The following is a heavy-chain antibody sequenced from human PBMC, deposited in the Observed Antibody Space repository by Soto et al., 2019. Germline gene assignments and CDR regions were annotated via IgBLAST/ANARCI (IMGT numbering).Heavy chain of an antibody. V-gene: IGHV5-51*01. CDR2: IYTGDSGT. Sequence: PGAPLQISCKRSGYSFTTYSISCQGKMPGKGMGWMWIIYTGDSGTRYSPSFQGQVIISADKSSSTAYLQWRSLMASDTAMYYCAGRDGSPAAEYLEHWGQGTLVTVSS. D-gene: IGHD6-25*01. CDR1: GYSFTTYS. J-gene: IGHJ4*03. CDR3: AGRDGSPAAEYLEH.